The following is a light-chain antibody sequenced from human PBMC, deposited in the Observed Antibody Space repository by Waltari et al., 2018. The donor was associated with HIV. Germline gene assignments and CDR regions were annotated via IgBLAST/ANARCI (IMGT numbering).Light chain of an antibody. CDR3: QQYGSSPQT. J-gene: IGKJ1*01. V-gene: IGKV3-20*01. CDR2: ATS. Sequence: EIVLTQSPGALSLSPGQRATLSCRASQTIFSNYLAWYQHKPVQAPRLLIYATSNRATGIPDRFSGSGAGTDFTLTIGRLEPEDFAVYYGQQYGSSPQTFGQGTKVEI. CDR1: QTIFSNY.